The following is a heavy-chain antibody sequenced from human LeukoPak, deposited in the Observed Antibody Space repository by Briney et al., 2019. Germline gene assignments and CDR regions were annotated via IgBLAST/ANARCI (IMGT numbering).Heavy chain of an antibody. J-gene: IGHJ6*02. CDR3: AGGAAAAGTGYYYYYGMDV. CDR1: GGSISSSSYY. D-gene: IGHD6-13*01. CDR2: IYYSGST. Sequence: PSETLSLTCTVSGGSISSSSYYWGWIRQPPGKGLEWIGSIYYSGSTYYNPSLKSRVTISVDTSKNQFSLKLSSVTAADTAVYYCAGGAAAAGTGYYYYYGMDVWGQGTTVTVSS. V-gene: IGHV4-39*01.